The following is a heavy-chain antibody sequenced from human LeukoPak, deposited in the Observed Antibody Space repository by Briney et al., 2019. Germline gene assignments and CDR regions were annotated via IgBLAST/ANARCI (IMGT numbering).Heavy chain of an antibody. CDR3: AKVRGYSSGPFDY. Sequence: GGSLRLFCAASGFTVSSNYMSWVRQAPGKGLEWVSAISGSGGSTYYADSVKGRVTIPRDNSKNPLSLQMNSLRAEDTAVYDCAKVRGYSSGPFDYWGQGTLVSVST. V-gene: IGHV3-23*01. CDR1: GFTVSSNY. D-gene: IGHD6-19*01. CDR2: ISGSGGST. J-gene: IGHJ4*02.